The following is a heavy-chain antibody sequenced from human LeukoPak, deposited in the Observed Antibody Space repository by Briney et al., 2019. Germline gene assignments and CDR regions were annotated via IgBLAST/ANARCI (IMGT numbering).Heavy chain of an antibody. J-gene: IGHJ4*02. CDR1: GSTFSSYA. V-gene: IGHV3-30-3*02. Sequence: GGSLRLSCAASGSTFSSYAMHWVRQAPGKGLEWVAVISYDGSNKYYADSVKGRFTISRDNSKNTLYLQMNSLRAEDTAVYYCAKTKTSSSWYGPLADYWGQGTLVTVSS. CDR2: ISYDGSNK. D-gene: IGHD6-13*01. CDR3: AKTKTSSSWYGPLADY.